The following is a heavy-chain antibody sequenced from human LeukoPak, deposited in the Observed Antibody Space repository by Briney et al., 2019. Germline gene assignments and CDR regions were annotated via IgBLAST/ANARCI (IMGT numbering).Heavy chain of an antibody. Sequence: GGSLRLSCAASGFTFSSYWMSWVRQAPGTGLEWVSEIYSDGSTYYAASVKGRFSISRDKSKNTVYLQMNSLRAEDTAVYYCARDKHSSGWTPYYYYYMDVWGKGTTVTVSS. D-gene: IGHD6-19*01. CDR3: ARDKHSSGWTPYYYYYMDV. J-gene: IGHJ6*03. V-gene: IGHV3-66*02. CDR1: GFTFSSYW. CDR2: IYSDGST.